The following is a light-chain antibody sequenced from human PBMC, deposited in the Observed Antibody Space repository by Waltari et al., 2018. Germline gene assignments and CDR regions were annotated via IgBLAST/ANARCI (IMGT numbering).Light chain of an antibody. CDR2: DAS. CDR1: QGISSA. V-gene: IGKV1-13*02. J-gene: IGKJ4*01. CDR3: QVWHSSTEQ. Sequence: AIQLTQSPSSLAASVGARVTITCRASQGISSAVAWYQQKPGKVPNPLIYDASRLERGVPSRFSGSTSGTDFTLTISRVEAGDEADYFCQVWHSSTEQFGGGTK.